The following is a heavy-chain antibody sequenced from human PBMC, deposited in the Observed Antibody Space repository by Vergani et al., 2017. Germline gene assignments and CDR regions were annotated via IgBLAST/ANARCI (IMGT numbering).Heavy chain of an antibody. CDR2: INPIFGTT. D-gene: IGHD3-22*01. CDR1: AYTFTSYY. J-gene: IGHJ4*02. CDR3: ARSSGYYSYYFDF. Sequence: QVQLVQSGAEVKKPGASVKVSCKASAYTFTSYYMHWVRQAPGQGLEWMGIINPIFGTTSYAQKFQGRVTILADESTSTAYMELSSLRSEDTAVYYCARSSGYYSYYFDFWCQGTLVTVSS. V-gene: IGHV1-46*01.